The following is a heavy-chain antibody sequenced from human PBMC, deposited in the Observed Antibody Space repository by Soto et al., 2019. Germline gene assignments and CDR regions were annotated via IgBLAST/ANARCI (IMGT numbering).Heavy chain of an antibody. D-gene: IGHD6-13*01. Sequence: SETLSLTCPVSGGTISSYYWSWIRQPPGKGLEWIGYIYYSGSTNYNPSLKSRVTISVDTSKNQFSLKLSSVTAADTAVYYCARDLIAADSYYYYGMDVWGQGTTVTVSS. CDR3: ARDLIAADSYYYYGMDV. CDR2: IYYSGST. CDR1: GGTISSYY. V-gene: IGHV4-59*01. J-gene: IGHJ6*02.